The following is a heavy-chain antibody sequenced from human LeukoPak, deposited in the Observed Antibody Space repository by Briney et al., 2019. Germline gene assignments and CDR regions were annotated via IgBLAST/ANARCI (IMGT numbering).Heavy chain of an antibody. CDR2: INPSGGST. D-gene: IGHD5-12*01. CDR1: GYTFTSYY. J-gene: IGHJ4*02. Sequence: ASVQVSCKASGYTFTSYYMHWVRQAPGQGLEWMGIINPSGGSTSYAQKFQGRVTMTRDTSTSTVYMELSSLRSEDTALYYCAKDMGEDILTTIAYDYWGQGTRVTASS. CDR3: AKDMGEDILTTIAYDY. V-gene: IGHV1-46*01.